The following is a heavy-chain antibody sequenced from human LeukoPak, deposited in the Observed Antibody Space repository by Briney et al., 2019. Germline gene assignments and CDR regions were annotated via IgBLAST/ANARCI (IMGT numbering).Heavy chain of an antibody. CDR2: INPNSGGT. CDR3: AREKEELGYCSSTSCYGVDY. J-gene: IGHJ4*02. D-gene: IGHD2-2*01. V-gene: IGHV1-2*02. Sequence: GASVKVSCKASGYTFTGYYMHWVRQAPGQGLEWMGWINPNSGGTNYAQKFQGRVTMTRDTSISTAYMELSRLRSDDTAVYYCAREKEELGYCSSTSCYGVDYWGQGTLVTVSS. CDR1: GYTFTGYY.